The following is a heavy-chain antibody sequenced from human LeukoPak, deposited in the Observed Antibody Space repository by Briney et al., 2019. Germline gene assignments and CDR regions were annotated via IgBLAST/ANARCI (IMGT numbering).Heavy chain of an antibody. D-gene: IGHD3-3*01. Sequence: GGSLRLSCAASGFTFSSYSMNWVRQAPGKGLEWVSSISSSSSYIYYADSVKGRFTISRNNAKNSLYLQMNSLRAEDTAVYYCARDFENDFWSGYFPDYWGQGTLVTVSS. V-gene: IGHV3-21*01. J-gene: IGHJ4*02. CDR1: GFTFSSYS. CDR2: ISSSSSYI. CDR3: ARDFENDFWSGYFPDY.